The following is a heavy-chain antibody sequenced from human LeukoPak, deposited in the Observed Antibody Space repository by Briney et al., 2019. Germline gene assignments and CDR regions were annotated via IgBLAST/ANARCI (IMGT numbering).Heavy chain of an antibody. CDR1: GYTFTSYY. Sequence: GSVKVSCKASGYTFTSYYMSWVRQAPGQGLEWMGVINSSGGITIYAQEFLGSVTMTRDTSTSTVYVELSSLRPEDAVVYHCARAGVGPPPRIAFDIWGEGTMVSVCS. CDR2: INSSGGIT. CDR3: ARAGVGPPPRIAFDI. J-gene: IGHJ3*02. D-gene: IGHD3-3*01. V-gene: IGHV1-46*01.